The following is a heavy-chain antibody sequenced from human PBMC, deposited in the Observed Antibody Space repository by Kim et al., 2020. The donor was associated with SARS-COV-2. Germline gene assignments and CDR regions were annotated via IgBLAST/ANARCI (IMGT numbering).Heavy chain of an antibody. CDR2: IYYSGST. D-gene: IGHD2-2*01. J-gene: IGHJ5*02. V-gene: IGHV4-59*01. CDR1: GGSISSYY. Sequence: SETLSLTCTVSGGSISSYYWSWIRQPPGKGLEWIGHIYYSGSTNYNPSLKSRVTISVDTSKNQFSLKLSSVTAADTAVYYCARESSECSSTSCQGWFDPWGQGTLVTVSS. CDR3: ARESSECSSTSCQGWFDP.